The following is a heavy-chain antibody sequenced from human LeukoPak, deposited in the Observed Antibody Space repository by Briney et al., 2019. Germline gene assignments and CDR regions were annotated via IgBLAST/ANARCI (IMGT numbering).Heavy chain of an antibody. J-gene: IGHJ3*02. CDR3: ARSGVFSGYDAFDI. Sequence: SETLSLTCTGTGASTHISYWSWMQQPPGQQLQWIGYIYHRGSTNYNPSLKSRITVSVDTSKNQFSLKVTPVTAADTAVYYCARSGVFSGYDAFDIWGQGTMVTVSS. CDR2: IYHRGST. CDR1: GASTHISY. D-gene: IGHD3-9*01. V-gene: IGHV4-59*08.